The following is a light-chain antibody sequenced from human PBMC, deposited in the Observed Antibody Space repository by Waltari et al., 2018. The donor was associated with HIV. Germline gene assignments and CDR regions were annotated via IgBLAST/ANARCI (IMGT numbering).Light chain of an antibody. CDR2: QDN. CDR1: DLDHKN. V-gene: IGLV3-1*01. CDR3: QGWGRSAVL. J-gene: IGLJ2*01. Sequence: YELAQPRSMSMAPGQTVSIAGAGGDLDHKNVGWYQQKPGQSPVVVIYQDNKRPSGVPGRFSGSNSGSMATLTISGTQATDEADYYCQGWGRSAVLFGGGTKLTVL.